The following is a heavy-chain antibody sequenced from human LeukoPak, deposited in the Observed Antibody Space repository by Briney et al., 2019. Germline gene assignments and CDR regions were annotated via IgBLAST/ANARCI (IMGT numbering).Heavy chain of an antibody. CDR2: SSNKTNSYTT. V-gene: IGHV3-72*01. D-gene: IGHD6-6*01. CDR3: VRVDSSYYLRY. CDR1: GFTFSDHH. J-gene: IGHJ4*02. Sequence: PGGSLRLSCAASGFTFSDHHMDWVRQAPGKGLEWVGRSSNKTNSYTTEYAASVKGRFTISREDSKNSLYLKMNRMAAETTVVYHCVRVDSSYYLRYWGQGTLVTVSS.